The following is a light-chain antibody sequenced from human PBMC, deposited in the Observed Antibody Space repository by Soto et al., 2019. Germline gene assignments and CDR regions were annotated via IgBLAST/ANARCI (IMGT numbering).Light chain of an antibody. CDR3: QQYDDWPET. CDR2: DAS. V-gene: IGKV3-15*01. Sequence: EKVMTQSTATLSVSPGERATLSCRASQSVSSNLAWYQQKPGQAPRLLIYDASTRATGIPARFSGSGSGTEFTLTISSLQSEDLAVYYCQQYDDWPETFGQGTKVGIK. CDR1: QSVSSN. J-gene: IGKJ1*01.